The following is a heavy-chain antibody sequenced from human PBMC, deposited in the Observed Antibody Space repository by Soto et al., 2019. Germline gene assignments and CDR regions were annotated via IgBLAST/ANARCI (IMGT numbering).Heavy chain of an antibody. CDR2: IKSKTDGGTT. CDR3: TTHFWSGYSFDY. CDR1: GFTFSNAW. V-gene: IGHV3-15*01. Sequence: GGSLRLSCAASGFTFSNAWMSWVRQAPGKGLEWVGRIKSKTDGGTTDYAAPVKGRFTISRDDSKNTLYLQMNSLKTEDTAVYYCTTHFWSGYSFDYWGQGTLVTVSS. J-gene: IGHJ4*02. D-gene: IGHD3-3*02.